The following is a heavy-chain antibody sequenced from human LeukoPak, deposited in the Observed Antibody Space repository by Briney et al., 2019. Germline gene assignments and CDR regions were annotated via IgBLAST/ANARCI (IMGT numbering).Heavy chain of an antibody. CDR2: IYYSGST. D-gene: IGHD3-10*01. CDR1: GCSISSYY. Sequence: PSETLSLTCTVSGCSISSYYWSWIRQPPGKGLEWIGYIYYSGSTNYNPSLKSRATISVDTSKNQSSLKLSSVTAADTAVYYCARGYWGFGELYYGMDVWGQGTTVTVSS. J-gene: IGHJ6*02. V-gene: IGHV4-59*01. CDR3: ARGYWGFGELYYGMDV.